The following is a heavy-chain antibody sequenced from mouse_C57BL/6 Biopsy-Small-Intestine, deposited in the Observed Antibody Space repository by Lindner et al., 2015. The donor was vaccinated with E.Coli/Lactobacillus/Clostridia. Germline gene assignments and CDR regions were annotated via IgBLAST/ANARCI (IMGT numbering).Heavy chain of an antibody. CDR3: ASVYYGNLYFDY. CDR2: IDPENGDT. Sequence: VQLQESGAELVRPGASVKLSCTASGFNIKDDYMHWVKQRPEQGLEWIGWIDPENGDTEYAPKFQDKATITADTSSNTAYLQLSSLTSEDTAVYYCASVYYGNLYFDYWGQGTTLTVSS. J-gene: IGHJ2*01. D-gene: IGHD2-1*01. V-gene: IGHV14-4*01. CDR1: GFNIKDDY.